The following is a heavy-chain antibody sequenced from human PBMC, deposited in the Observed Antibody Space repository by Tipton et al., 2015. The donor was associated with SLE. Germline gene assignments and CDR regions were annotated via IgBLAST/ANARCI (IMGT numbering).Heavy chain of an antibody. Sequence: TLSLTCAVYGGSFSGYYWSWIRQPPGKGLEWIGEINHSGSTNYNPSLKSRVTISVDTSKKQFSLKLTSVTAADTAMYYCARDAGGSLGMESYYYYMDVWGKGTTVTVSS. D-gene: IGHD7-27*01. CDR3: ARDAGGSLGMESYYYYMDV. CDR2: INHSGST. CDR1: GGSFSGYY. V-gene: IGHV4-34*01. J-gene: IGHJ6*03.